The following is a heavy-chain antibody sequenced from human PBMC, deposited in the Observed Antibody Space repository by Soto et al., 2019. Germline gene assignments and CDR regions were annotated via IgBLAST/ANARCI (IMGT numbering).Heavy chain of an antibody. CDR3: ARTKLRFLEWGYFDY. CDR1: GFTFSSYA. J-gene: IGHJ4*02. V-gene: IGHV3-30-3*01. CDR2: ISYDGSNK. Sequence: GGSLRLSCAASGFTFSSYAMHWVRQAPGKGLEWVAVISYDGSNKYYADSVKGRFTISRDNSKNALYLQMNSLRAEDTAVYYCARTKLRFLEWGYFDYWGQGTLVTV. D-gene: IGHD3-3*01.